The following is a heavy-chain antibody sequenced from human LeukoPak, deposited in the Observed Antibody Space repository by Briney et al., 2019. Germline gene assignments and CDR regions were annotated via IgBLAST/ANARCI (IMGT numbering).Heavy chain of an antibody. J-gene: IGHJ4*02. CDR2: ISSSGSTI. CDR1: GFTFSDYY. CDR3: ARGAAYCGGDCYATFAY. Sequence: GGSLRLSCAASGFTFSDYYMSWIRQAPGKGLEWVSYISSSGSTIYYAYSVKGRFTITRDNANNTISLQMNSLRAEDTAVYYCARGAAYCGGDCYATFAYWGEGTLLTVHS. V-gene: IGHV3-11*01. D-gene: IGHD2-21*02.